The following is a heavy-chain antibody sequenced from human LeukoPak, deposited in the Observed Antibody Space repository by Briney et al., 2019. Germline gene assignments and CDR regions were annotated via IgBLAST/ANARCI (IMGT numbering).Heavy chain of an antibody. CDR1: GGSISTGGYH. Sequence: PSQTLSLTCTVSGGSISTGGYHWSWIRQHPGKGLEWIGYIYYSGSTNYNPSLKSRVTISVDTSKNQFSLKLSSVTAADTAVYYCARGSSWYAFNYWGQGTLVTVSS. CDR3: ARGSSWYAFNY. CDR2: IYYSGST. V-gene: IGHV4-31*03. J-gene: IGHJ4*02. D-gene: IGHD6-13*01.